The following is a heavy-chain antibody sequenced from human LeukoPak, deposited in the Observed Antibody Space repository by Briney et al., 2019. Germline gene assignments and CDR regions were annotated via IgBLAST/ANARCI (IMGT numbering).Heavy chain of an antibody. CDR2: MNPNSGNT. CDR3: ARAPLFYYYMDV. CDR1: GYTFTSYD. Sequence: ASVKVSCKASGYTFTSYDINWVRQATGQGLEWMGWMNPNSGNTGYAQKFQGRVTMTRNTSISTAYMELSSLRSEDTAVYYCARAPLFYYYMDVWGKETTVTISS. J-gene: IGHJ6*03. V-gene: IGHV1-8*01.